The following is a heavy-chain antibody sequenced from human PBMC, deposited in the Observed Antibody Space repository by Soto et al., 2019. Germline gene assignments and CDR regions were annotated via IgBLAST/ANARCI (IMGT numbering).Heavy chain of an antibody. CDR3: ATRTGLGYSYGRIFDY. CDR2: IYSGGST. D-gene: IGHD5-18*01. V-gene: IGHV3-53*01. CDR1: GFTVSSNY. J-gene: IGHJ4*02. Sequence: PGGSLRLSCAASGFTVSSNYMSWVRQAPGKGLEWVSVIYSGGSTYYADSVKGRFTISRDNSKNTLYLQMNSLRAEDTAVYYCATRTGLGYSYGRIFDYWGQGTLVTVSS.